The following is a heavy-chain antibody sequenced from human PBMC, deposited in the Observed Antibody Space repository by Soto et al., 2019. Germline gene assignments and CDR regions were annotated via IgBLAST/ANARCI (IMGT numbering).Heavy chain of an antibody. Sequence: PGGSLRLSCAASGFTFSSYAMSWVRQAPGKGLEWVSGISGSGDSTYYADSVKGRFTVSRDNSKNTLYLQMNSLRAEDTAVFYCAKERSSGWSFDYWGQGTLVTVSS. D-gene: IGHD6-19*01. V-gene: IGHV3-23*01. CDR2: ISGSGDST. CDR3: AKERSSGWSFDY. J-gene: IGHJ4*02. CDR1: GFTFSSYA.